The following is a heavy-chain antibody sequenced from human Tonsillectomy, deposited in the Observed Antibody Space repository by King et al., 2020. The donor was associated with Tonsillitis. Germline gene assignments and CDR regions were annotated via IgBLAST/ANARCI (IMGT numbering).Heavy chain of an antibody. CDR1: GYTFTSYA. CDR2: INAGNGNT. D-gene: IGHD2-15*01. V-gene: IGHV1-3*01. Sequence: QLVQSGAEVKKPGASVKVSCKASGYTFTSYAMHWVRQAPGQRLEWMGWINAGNGNTKYSQNFQGRVTITRDTSASTAYMELSSLRSEDTAVFYCAELDYWSGGSGYTDNYYYGMDVWGQGTTVTVSS. J-gene: IGHJ6*02. CDR3: AELDYWSGGSGYTDNYYYGMDV.